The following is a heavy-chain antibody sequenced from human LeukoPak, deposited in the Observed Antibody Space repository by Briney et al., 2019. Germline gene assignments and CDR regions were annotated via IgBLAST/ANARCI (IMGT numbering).Heavy chain of an antibody. CDR1: GFTLDDYA. Sequence: GGSLRLSCAASGFTLDDYAMHWVRHAPGKGLEWVSGISWNSGSIGYADSVKGRFTISRDNAKNSLYLQMNSLRAEDTALYYCAKRGSSWYKADFDYWGQGTLVTVSS. V-gene: IGHV3-9*01. J-gene: IGHJ4*02. CDR3: AKRGSSWYKADFDY. D-gene: IGHD6-13*01. CDR2: ISWNSGSI.